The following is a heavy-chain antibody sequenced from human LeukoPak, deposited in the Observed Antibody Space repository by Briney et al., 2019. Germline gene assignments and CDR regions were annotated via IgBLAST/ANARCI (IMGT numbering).Heavy chain of an antibody. Sequence: PGGSLRLSCAASGFTFRNYRMSWVRQAPGKGPEWVSYISSSGTTTYYADSVKGRFTISRDNAKNSLYLQMNSLRAEDTAVYYCASFQQQLVYYFDYWGQGTLVTVSS. CDR2: ISSSGTTT. J-gene: IGHJ4*02. D-gene: IGHD6-6*01. V-gene: IGHV3-48*04. CDR3: ASFQQQLVYYFDY. CDR1: GFTFRNYR.